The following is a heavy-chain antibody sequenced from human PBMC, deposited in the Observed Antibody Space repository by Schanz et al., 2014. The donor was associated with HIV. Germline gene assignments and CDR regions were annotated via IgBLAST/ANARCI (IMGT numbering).Heavy chain of an antibody. V-gene: IGHV1-69*01. CDR2: IMPILGTA. Sequence: QVQLVQSGAEVQKPGSSVKVSCKASGGTLSSYAISWVRQAPGQGLEWMGGIMPILGTANYAQKLQGRVTITADESTSTAYMELSSLRLEDTAVYYCAREGGNLVEGGYFFDYWGQGTLVTVSS. D-gene: IGHD2-15*01. J-gene: IGHJ4*02. CDR3: AREGGNLVEGGYFFDY. CDR1: GGTLSSYA.